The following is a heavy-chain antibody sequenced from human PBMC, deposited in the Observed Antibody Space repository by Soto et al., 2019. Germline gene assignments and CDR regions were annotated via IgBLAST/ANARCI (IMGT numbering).Heavy chain of an antibody. J-gene: IGHJ5*02. D-gene: IGHD3-10*01. CDR3: ARGRRIYNWFDP. Sequence: WETLSLTCAVYCGSFSGYYWSWIRQPPGKGLEWIGEINHSGSTNYNPPLKSRVTISVDTSKNQFSLKLSSVTAADTAVYYCARGRRIYNWFDPWGQGTLVTVSS. CDR2: INHSGST. V-gene: IGHV4-34*01. CDR1: CGSFSGYY.